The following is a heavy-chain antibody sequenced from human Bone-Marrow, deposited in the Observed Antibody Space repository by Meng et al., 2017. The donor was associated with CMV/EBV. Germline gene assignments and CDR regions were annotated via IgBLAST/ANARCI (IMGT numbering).Heavy chain of an antibody. J-gene: IGHJ4*02. V-gene: IGHV5-51*01. Sequence: GGSLRLSCKDSGNSFTSYWIGWVRQMPGKGLEWMGIIYPGDSDTRYSPSFQGQVTISADKSINTAYVQWSSLKASDTAMYYCARQKTGTTWAFGFWGQGTLVTGSS. CDR3: ARQKTGTTWAFGF. CDR1: GNSFTSYW. CDR2: IYPGDSDT. D-gene: IGHD1-1*01.